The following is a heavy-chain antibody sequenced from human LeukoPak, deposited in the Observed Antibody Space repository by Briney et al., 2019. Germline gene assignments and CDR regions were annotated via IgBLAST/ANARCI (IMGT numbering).Heavy chain of an antibody. CDR3: ARDYGDSGEYFDY. Sequence: SETLSLTCTVSGGSISGGGYYWSWIRQHPGKGLEWIGYIHYSGSTYYNPTLKSRVTISVDTSKNHFSLKLSSVTAADTAVYYCARDYGDSGEYFDYWGQGTLVTVSS. J-gene: IGHJ4*02. V-gene: IGHV4-31*03. CDR1: GGSISGGGYY. D-gene: IGHD4-17*01. CDR2: IHYSGST.